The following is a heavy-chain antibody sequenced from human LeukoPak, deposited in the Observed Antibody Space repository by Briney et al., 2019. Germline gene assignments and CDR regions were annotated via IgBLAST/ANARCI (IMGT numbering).Heavy chain of an antibody. CDR2: VNPNTGDT. J-gene: IGHJ3*02. Sequence: GASVKVSCKASGYTFTAFYIHWVRQAPGQGLEWIGYVNPNTGDTDYAQRFKGKVTMTRDTSVNTAYMDLSRLTSDDAAIYYCARDPGITGTRGAFNIWGQGTMVTVSS. V-gene: IGHV1-2*02. D-gene: IGHD1-7*01. CDR3: ARDPGITGTRGAFNI. CDR1: GYTFTAFY.